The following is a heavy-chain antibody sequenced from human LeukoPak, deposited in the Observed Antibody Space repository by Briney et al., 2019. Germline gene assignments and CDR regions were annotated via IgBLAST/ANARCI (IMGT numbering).Heavy chain of an antibody. CDR2: LYSGGST. Sequence: PGGSLRLSCAASGSTVRSNYMSWVRQAPGKGLEWVSALYSGGSTFYADSVKDRFTISRDNSKNTLYLQMNSLRAEDTAVYYCASGDYGLFGYWGQGTLVTVSS. D-gene: IGHD4-17*01. CDR3: ASGDYGLFGY. V-gene: IGHV3-66*01. J-gene: IGHJ4*02. CDR1: GSTVRSNY.